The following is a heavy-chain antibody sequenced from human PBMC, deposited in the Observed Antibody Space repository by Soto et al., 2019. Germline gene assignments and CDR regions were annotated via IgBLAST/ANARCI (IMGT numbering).Heavy chain of an antibody. V-gene: IGHV4-39*01. D-gene: IGHD3-10*01. CDR1: GGSISSSSYY. J-gene: IGHJ2*01. Sequence: SETLSLTCTVSGGSISSSSYYWGWIRQPPGKGLEWIGSIYYSGSTYYNPSLKSRDTISVDTSKNKFSLKLSSVTAADTAVYYCARHRASHLLWYFDLWGRGTLVTVSS. CDR3: ARHRASHLLWYFDL. CDR2: IYYSGST.